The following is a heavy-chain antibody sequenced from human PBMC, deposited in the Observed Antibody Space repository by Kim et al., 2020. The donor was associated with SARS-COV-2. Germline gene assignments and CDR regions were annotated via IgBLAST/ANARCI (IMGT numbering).Heavy chain of an antibody. D-gene: IGHD6-13*01. J-gene: IGHJ6*01. CDR3: GRERIAAAGRSWGTDF. V-gene: IGHV3-7*01. CDR1: GFTFTRYW. Sequence: GGSLRLSCAASGFTFTRYWMDWVRQAPGKGLEWVAHIKQDGSETYYVDSVKGRFTISRDNAQNSVSLQMNSLRAEDTAVYYCGRERIAAAGRSWGTDFWG. CDR2: IKQDGSET.